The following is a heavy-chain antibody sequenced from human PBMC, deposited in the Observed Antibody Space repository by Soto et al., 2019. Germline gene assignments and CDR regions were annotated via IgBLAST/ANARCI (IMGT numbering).Heavy chain of an antibody. D-gene: IGHD4-4*01. J-gene: IGHJ4*02. Sequence: GGSLRLSCAASGFTFSSYSMNWVRQAPGKGLEWVSSISSSSSYIYYADSVKGRFTISRDNAKDSLYLQMNSLRAEDTAVYYCARVDSNYGFDYWGQGTLVTVSS. V-gene: IGHV3-21*01. CDR1: GFTFSSYS. CDR2: ISSSSSYI. CDR3: ARVDSNYGFDY.